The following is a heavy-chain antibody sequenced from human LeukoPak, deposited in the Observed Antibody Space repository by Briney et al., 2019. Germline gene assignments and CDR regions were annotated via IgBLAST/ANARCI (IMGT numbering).Heavy chain of an antibody. V-gene: IGHV1-8*01. D-gene: IGHD3-10*01. CDR2: MNPNSGNT. Sequence: ASVKVSCKASGYTFTSYDINWVRQATGQGLEWMGWMNPNSGNTGYAQKFQGRVTMTRNTSISTAYMELSSLRSEDTAVYYCAREWNHYGSGSHSDYYYGMDVWGQGITVTVSS. CDR1: GYTFTSYD. CDR3: AREWNHYGSGSHSDYYYGMDV. J-gene: IGHJ6*02.